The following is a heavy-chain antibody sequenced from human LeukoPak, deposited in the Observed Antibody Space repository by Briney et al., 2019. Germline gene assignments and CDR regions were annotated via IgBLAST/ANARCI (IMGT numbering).Heavy chain of an antibody. V-gene: IGHV1-18*01. D-gene: IGHD6-13*01. CDR3: ARVLYSSSWYDLGTGFDP. CDR2: ISAYNGNT. Sequence: ASVKVSCKASGYTFTSYGISWVRQAPGQGLEWMGWISAYNGNTNYAQKLQGRVTMTTDTSTSTAYMELRSLRSDDTAVYYCARVLYSSSWYDLGTGFDPWGQGTLVTVSS. J-gene: IGHJ5*02. CDR1: GYTFTSYG.